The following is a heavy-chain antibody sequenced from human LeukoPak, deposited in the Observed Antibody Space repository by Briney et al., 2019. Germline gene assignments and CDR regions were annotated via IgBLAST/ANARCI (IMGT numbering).Heavy chain of an antibody. CDR1: GGAIKEGRSW. V-gene: IGHV4-61*02. CDR3: AREFDS. J-gene: IGHJ4*02. Sequence: SETLSLTCPETGGAIKEGRSWWCWYHQQKRKGLEWLGRIFTSGSTNYNPSLKSRVTISVDTSKNQFSLKLSSVTAADTAVYYCAREFDSWGQGTLVTVSS. CDR2: IFTSGST.